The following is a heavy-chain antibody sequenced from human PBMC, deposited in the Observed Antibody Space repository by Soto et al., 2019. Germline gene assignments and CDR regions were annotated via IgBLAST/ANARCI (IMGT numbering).Heavy chain of an antibody. CDR1: GFTFSHSA. D-gene: IGHD3-16*01. CDR2: IGSTGAST. J-gene: IGHJ5*01. V-gene: IGHV3-64D*06. Sequence: GGSLRLSCSASGFTFSHSAMHWVRQAPGKGLEYVAAIGSTGASTYYPGSVKGRFIISRDNSKNTLFLQMNSLRPEDTAVYYCVRGGGAYAGSSPCFDSWGQGTLVTVSS. CDR3: VRGGGAYAGSSPCFDS.